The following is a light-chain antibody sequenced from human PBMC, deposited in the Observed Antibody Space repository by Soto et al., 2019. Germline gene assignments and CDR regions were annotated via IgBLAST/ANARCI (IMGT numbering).Light chain of an antibody. CDR3: NSYRTVSTYV. V-gene: IGLV2-14*01. CDR2: DVG. Sequence: QSALTPPASVSGSPGQSITIACTGPSSDIGGYNFVSWYQQHPGKAPKLLIYDVGNRPSGVSNRFSGSKSGNTASLTISGLQAEDEAHYYCNSYRTVSTYVFGTGTKVTVL. CDR1: SSDIGGYNF. J-gene: IGLJ1*01.